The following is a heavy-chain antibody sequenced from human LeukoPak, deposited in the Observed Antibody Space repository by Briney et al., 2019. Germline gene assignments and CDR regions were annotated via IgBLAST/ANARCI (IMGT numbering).Heavy chain of an antibody. V-gene: IGHV4-4*07. D-gene: IGHD3-3*01. J-gene: IGHJ4*02. Sequence: SGTLSLTCTVSGVSVSTYYRNWIRQPAGKGQEWIGRMHTSGSTNYNPCLKSRVTMPVDTSKNQFSLKLSSVTAADTAVYYCARDREWLIDYWGQGTLVSVSS. CDR1: GVSVSTYY. CDR3: ARDREWLIDY. CDR2: MHTSGST.